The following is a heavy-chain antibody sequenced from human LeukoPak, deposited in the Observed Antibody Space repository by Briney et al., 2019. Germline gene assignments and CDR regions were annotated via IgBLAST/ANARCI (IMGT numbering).Heavy chain of an antibody. V-gene: IGHV3-7*01. CDR1: GFTFSRYW. D-gene: IGHD7-27*01. Sequence: QPGGSLRLSCAASGFTFSRYWMSWVRQAPGKGLEWVANIKEDGSEKYYVDSVKGRFTISRDNAKNSLYLHMSTLRADDTAVYYCARGWGGLWGQGTMVTVSS. CDR3: ARGWGGL. J-gene: IGHJ3*01. CDR2: IKEDGSEK.